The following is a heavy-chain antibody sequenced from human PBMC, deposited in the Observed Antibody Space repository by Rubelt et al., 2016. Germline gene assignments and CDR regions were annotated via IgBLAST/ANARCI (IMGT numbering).Heavy chain of an antibody. J-gene: IGHJ2*01. CDR3: ARDGIRIAARQGWYFDL. CDR2: ISAYNGNT. D-gene: IGHD6-6*01. V-gene: IGHV1-18*01. Sequence: QVQLVQSGAEVKKPGASVKVSCKASGYTFTSYGISWVRQAPGQGLEWMGWISAYNGNTNYAQKPTGRATRTPGAPTRTADMELRSLRSDDTAVDYCARDGIRIAARQGWYFDLWGRGTLVTVSS. CDR1: GYTFTSYG.